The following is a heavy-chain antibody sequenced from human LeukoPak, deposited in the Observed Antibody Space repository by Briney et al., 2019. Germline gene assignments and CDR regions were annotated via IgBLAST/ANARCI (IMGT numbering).Heavy chain of an antibody. CDR2: IIPMFGRA. J-gene: IGHJ4*02. CDR1: GVTFSRYT. V-gene: IGHV1-69*13. D-gene: IGHD3-22*01. CDR3: AADASIYDSRGYYYLW. Sequence: ASVKASCKASGVTFSRYTISWVRQAPGQGLEWMGGIIPMFGRANYAQKFQGRLTITADESSTTAYMELSGLRSEDTAVYYCAADASIYDSRGYYYLWWGQGTLVTVSS.